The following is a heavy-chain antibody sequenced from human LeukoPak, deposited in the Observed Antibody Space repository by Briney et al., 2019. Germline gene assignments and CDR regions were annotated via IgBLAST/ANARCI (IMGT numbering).Heavy chain of an antibody. V-gene: IGHV4-39*07. Sequence: SETLSLTCTVSGGSISGSDYYWTWIRQPPGKGLEWIASIYYSGNTLYNPSLKSRVTMSVDTSKNQFSLKLSSVTAADTAVYYCARGHNYYDSSGYFDYWGQGTLVTVSS. CDR1: GGSISGSDYY. J-gene: IGHJ4*02. CDR3: ARGHNYYDSSGYFDY. CDR2: IYYSGNT. D-gene: IGHD3-22*01.